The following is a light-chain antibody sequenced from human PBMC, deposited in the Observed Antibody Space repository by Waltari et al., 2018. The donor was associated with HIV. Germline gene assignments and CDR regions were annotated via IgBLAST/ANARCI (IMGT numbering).Light chain of an antibody. J-gene: IGKJ4*01. CDR1: RTILYNSNNKNY. Sequence: DIVMTQSPDALALSLGERATINCKSSRTILYNSNNKNYLALYQQKPGQPPKLLIYWASTRESGVPDRFSGSGSGTDFTLTISNVQTEDMAVYYCQQYFNTPLTFGGGTKVEIK. V-gene: IGKV4-1*01. CDR2: WAS. CDR3: QQYFNTPLT.